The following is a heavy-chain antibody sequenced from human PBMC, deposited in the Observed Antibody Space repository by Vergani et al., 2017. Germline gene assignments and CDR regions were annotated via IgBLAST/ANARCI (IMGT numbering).Heavy chain of an antibody. J-gene: IGHJ5*02. CDR2: IHASGTK. CDR1: GASITSGSFY. Sequence: QVHLNEAGPGLVKPSQTLSLTCTVSGASITSGSFYWSWIRQPAGKGLEWIGRIHASGTKNYNPSLRSRVTISVDTSKNQFSLKLSSVTAADTAVYYCARHRYSSWFDPWGQGTLVTVSS. V-gene: IGHV4-61*02. D-gene: IGHD3-16*02. CDR3: ARHRYSSWFDP.